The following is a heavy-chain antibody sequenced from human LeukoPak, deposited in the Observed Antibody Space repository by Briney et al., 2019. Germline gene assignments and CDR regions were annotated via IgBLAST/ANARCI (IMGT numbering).Heavy chain of an antibody. V-gene: IGHV5-51*01. CDR2: IYPGDSDT. D-gene: IGHD5-18*01. Sequence: GESLKISCKGSGYSFTSYWIGWVRQMPGKGLEWMGIIYPGDSDTRYSPSFQGQVTISADKSISTAYLQWSSLKASDTAMYYCARYLDTAMVEDAFDIWGQGTMVTVSS. CDR1: GYSFTSYW. CDR3: ARYLDTAMVEDAFDI. J-gene: IGHJ3*02.